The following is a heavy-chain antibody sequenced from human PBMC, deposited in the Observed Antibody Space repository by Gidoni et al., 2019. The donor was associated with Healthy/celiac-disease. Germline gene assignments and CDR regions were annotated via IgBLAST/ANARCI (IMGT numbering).Heavy chain of an antibody. V-gene: IGHV3-9*01. CDR3: AKPQRGYCDSPFDI. CDR2: ISWNSGSI. D-gene: IGHD3-22*01. Sequence: EVQLVESGGGLVQPGRSLRLSCAASGFTFDDYAMHWVRQAPGKGLEWVSGISWNSGSIGYADSVKGRFTISRDNAKNSLYLQMNSLRAEDTALYYCAKPQRGYCDSPFDIWGQGTMVTVSS. CDR1: GFTFDDYA. J-gene: IGHJ3*02.